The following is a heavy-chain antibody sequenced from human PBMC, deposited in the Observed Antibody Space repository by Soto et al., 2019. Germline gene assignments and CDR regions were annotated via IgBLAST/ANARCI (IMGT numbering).Heavy chain of an antibody. CDR1: GFTFSSYA. J-gene: IGHJ6*02. Sequence: PGGSLRLSCAASGFTFSSYARHWVRQAPGKGLEWVAVISYDGSNKYYADSVKGRFTISRDNSKNTLYLQMNSLRAEDTAVYYCARGIVVVPAANYYGMDVWGQGTTVTVSS. V-gene: IGHV3-30-3*01. D-gene: IGHD2-2*01. CDR3: ARGIVVVPAANYYGMDV. CDR2: ISYDGSNK.